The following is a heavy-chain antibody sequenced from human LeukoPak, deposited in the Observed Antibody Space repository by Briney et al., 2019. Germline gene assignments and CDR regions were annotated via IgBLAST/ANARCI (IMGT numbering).Heavy chain of an antibody. V-gene: IGHV3-53*01. J-gene: IGHJ3*02. Sequence: GGSLRLSCAASGFTVSSNYMSWVRQAPGKGLEWVSVIYSGGSTYYADSVKGRFTISRDNSKNTLYLQMNSLRAEDTAVYYCARDTSVGHDYGDPPRGAFDIWGQGTMVTVSS. CDR1: GFTVSSNY. CDR3: ARDTSVGHDYGDPPRGAFDI. D-gene: IGHD4-17*01. CDR2: IYSGGST.